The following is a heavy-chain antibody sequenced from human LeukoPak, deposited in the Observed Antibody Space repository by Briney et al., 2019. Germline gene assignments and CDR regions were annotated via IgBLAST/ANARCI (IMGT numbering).Heavy chain of an antibody. Sequence: GGSLRLSCAASGFTFSSYWMGWVRQAPGKGLEWVSPISSSSSYIYYADSVKGRFTISRDNAKNSLYLQMNSLRAEDTAVYYCAGDSIVGAFMAFDIWGQGTMVTVSS. CDR1: GFTFSSYW. D-gene: IGHD1-26*01. CDR3: AGDSIVGAFMAFDI. CDR2: ISSSSSYI. V-gene: IGHV3-21*01. J-gene: IGHJ3*02.